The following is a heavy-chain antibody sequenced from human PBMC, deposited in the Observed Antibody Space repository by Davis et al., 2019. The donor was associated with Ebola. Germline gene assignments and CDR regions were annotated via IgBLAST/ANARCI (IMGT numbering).Heavy chain of an antibody. CDR3: ARGKGHTTVLMVRPHAFDI. CDR2: IYYSGST. Sequence: SETLSLTCAVSGGSISSYYWSWIRQPPGKGLEYIGYIYYSGSTNYNPSLKSRVTILVDTSKNQFSLKLSSATAADTAVYYCARGKGHTTVLMVRPHAFDIWGQGTMVTVSS. CDR1: GGSISSYY. V-gene: IGHV4-59*01. J-gene: IGHJ3*02. D-gene: IGHD2-8*01.